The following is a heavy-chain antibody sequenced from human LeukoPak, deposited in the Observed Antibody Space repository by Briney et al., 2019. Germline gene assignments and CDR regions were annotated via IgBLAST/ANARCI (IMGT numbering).Heavy chain of an antibody. V-gene: IGHV4-30-2*02. CDR1: GGSISSGGYY. J-gene: IGHJ3*02. D-gene: IGHD6-13*01. CDR2: IYHSGST. Sequence: PSETLSLTCTVSGGSISSGGYYWSWIRQPPGKGLEWIGYIYHSGSTYYNPSLKSRVTISVDRSKNQFSLKLSSVTAADTAVYYCARHSAHSSTNDAFDIWGQGTMVTVSS. CDR3: ARHSAHSSTNDAFDI.